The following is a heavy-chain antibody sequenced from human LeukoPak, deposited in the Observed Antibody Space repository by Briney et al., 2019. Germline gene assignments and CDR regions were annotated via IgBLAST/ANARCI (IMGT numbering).Heavy chain of an antibody. CDR2: ISYDGSNK. CDR1: GFSFSSYG. J-gene: IGHJ4*02. V-gene: IGHV3-30*18. CDR3: AKEAPATAIPGVLDF. Sequence: GRSLRLSCVASGFSFSSYGMHWVRQAPGKGLEWVAVISYDGSNKFYADSVKGRFTISRDNSKNTLYLEMNSLRAEDTAAYYCAKEAPATAIPGVLDFWGQGTLVTVSS. D-gene: IGHD2-2*02.